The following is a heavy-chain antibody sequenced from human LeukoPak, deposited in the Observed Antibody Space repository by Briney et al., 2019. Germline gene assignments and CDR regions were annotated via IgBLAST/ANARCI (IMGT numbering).Heavy chain of an antibody. Sequence: SQTLSLTCAISGDSASSNSAAWNWIRQSPSRGLEWLGRTYYRSKWYNDYAVSVKSRITINPDTSKNPFPLQLSSVTPEDTAVYYCARQNNTYHHYNLGWFDPWGQGTLVTVSS. D-gene: IGHD5-24*01. CDR1: GDSASSNSAA. CDR2: TYYRSKWYN. V-gene: IGHV6-1*01. J-gene: IGHJ5*02. CDR3: ARQNNTYHHYNLGWFDP.